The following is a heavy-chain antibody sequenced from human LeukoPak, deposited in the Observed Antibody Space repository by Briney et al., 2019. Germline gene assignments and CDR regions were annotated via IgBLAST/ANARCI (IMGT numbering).Heavy chain of an antibody. D-gene: IGHD3-3*01. V-gene: IGHV1-18*04. CDR3: ARGGVSYYDFWSGSDY. CDR2: ISAYNGNT. Sequence: ASVKVSCKASGYTFPGHHIHWVRQAPGQGLEWMGWISAYNGNTNYAQKLQGRVTMTTDTSTSTAYMELRSLRSDDTAVYYCARGGVSYYDFWSGSDYWGQGTLVTVSS. CDR1: GYTFPGHH. J-gene: IGHJ4*02.